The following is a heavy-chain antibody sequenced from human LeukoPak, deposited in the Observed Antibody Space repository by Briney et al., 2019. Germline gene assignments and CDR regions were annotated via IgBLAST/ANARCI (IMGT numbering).Heavy chain of an antibody. CDR2: IIPILGIA. Sequence: SVKVSCKASGGTFSSYAISWVRQAPGQGLEWMGRIIPILGIANYAQKFQDRVTITADKSTSTAYMELSSLRSEDTAVYYCARTVCSGGSCYFSPQHMFDYWGQGTLVTVSS. CDR3: ARTVCSGGSCYFSPQHMFDY. CDR1: GGTFSSYA. D-gene: IGHD2-15*01. J-gene: IGHJ4*02. V-gene: IGHV1-69*04.